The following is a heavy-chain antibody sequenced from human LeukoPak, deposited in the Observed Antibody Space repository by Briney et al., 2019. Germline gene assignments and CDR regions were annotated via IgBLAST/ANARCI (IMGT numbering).Heavy chain of an antibody. J-gene: IGHJ4*02. CDR3: ARDSTIVTPPFFDY. Sequence: SVTVSCKDSGGTFSSYVGRCVRQAPGQGLEWMGRIIPILGIANYAQKFQGRVTITADKSTSTAYMELSSLRSEDTAVYYCARDSTIVTPPFFDYWGQGTLVTVSS. CDR2: IIPILGIA. CDR1: GGTFSSYV. V-gene: IGHV1-69*04. D-gene: IGHD4-17*01.